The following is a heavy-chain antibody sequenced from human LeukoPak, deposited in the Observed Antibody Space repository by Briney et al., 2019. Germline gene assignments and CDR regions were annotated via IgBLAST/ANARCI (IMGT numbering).Heavy chain of an antibody. V-gene: IGHV1-46*01. CDR3: ARGLAYCGGDCYWGKGYYYYMDV. J-gene: IGHJ6*03. Sequence: ASVKVSCKASGYTFTSYYMHWVRQAPGQGLEWMGIINPSGGSTSYAQKFQGRVTITADESTSTAYMELSSLRSEDTAVYYCARGLAYCGGDCYWGKGYYYYMDVWGKGTTVTISS. CDR2: INPSGGST. D-gene: IGHD2-21*02. CDR1: GYTFTSYY.